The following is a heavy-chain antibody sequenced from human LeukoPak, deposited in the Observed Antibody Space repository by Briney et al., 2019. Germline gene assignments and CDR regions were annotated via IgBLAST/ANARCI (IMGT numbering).Heavy chain of an antibody. CDR2: ISAYNGNT. V-gene: IGHV1-18*01. J-gene: IGHJ4*02. Sequence: ASVKVSCKASGYSFTSYGISWVRQATGQGLEWMGWISAYNGNTNYAQKLQGRVTMTTDTSTSTAYMELRSLRSDDTAVYYCARDSFYNSGGYFYFDYWGQGALVTVSS. D-gene: IGHD3-22*01. CDR3: ARDSFYNSGGYFYFDY. CDR1: GYSFTSYG.